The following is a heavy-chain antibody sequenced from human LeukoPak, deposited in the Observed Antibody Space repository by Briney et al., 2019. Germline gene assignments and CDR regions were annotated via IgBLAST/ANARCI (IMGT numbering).Heavy chain of an antibody. V-gene: IGHV1-2*02. CDR2: INPNSGGT. Sequence: ASVKVSCKASGYTFTGYYMHWVRKAPGQGLEWMGWINPNSGGTNYAQKFQGRVTMTRDTSISTAYMELSRLRSDDTAVYYCASLGYCSSTSCYAAGMYYYYYMDVWGKGTTVTVSS. J-gene: IGHJ6*03. CDR1: GYTFTGYY. CDR3: ASLGYCSSTSCYAAGMYYYYYMDV. D-gene: IGHD2-2*01.